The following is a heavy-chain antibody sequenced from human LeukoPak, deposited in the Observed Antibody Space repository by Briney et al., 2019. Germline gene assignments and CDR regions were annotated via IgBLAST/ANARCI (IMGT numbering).Heavy chain of an antibody. Sequence: GESLKISCKGSGYSFTSYWIGWVRQMPGKGLEWMGIIYPGDSDTRYSPSFQGQVTISADKSISTAYLQWSSLKASDTAMYYCARPALAYCGGDCYSSWFDPWGQGTLVTVSS. CDR2: IYPGDSDT. J-gene: IGHJ5*02. CDR1: GYSFTSYW. D-gene: IGHD2-21*02. CDR3: ARPALAYCGGDCYSSWFDP. V-gene: IGHV5-51*01.